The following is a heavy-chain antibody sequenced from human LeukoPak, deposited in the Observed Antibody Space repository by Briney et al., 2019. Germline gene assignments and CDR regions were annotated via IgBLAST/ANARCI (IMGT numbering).Heavy chain of an antibody. CDR1: GGSFSGFY. V-gene: IGHV4-34*01. CDR3: ARGKKRRGLYDY. J-gene: IGHJ4*02. Sequence: SETLSLTCAVYGGSFSGFYWSWIRQPPEKGLEWIGEISHNGGPNYNPSFESRVTISVDTSKNQFSLNLTSLTAADTAVYYCARGKKRRGLYDYWGPGTLATVSS. CDR2: ISHNGGP. D-gene: IGHD3-10*01.